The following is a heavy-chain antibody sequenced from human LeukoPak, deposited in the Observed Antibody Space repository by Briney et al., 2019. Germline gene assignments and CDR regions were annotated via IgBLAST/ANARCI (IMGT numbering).Heavy chain of an antibody. D-gene: IGHD6-13*01. CDR3: ARGDSLGVAAAGPYY. CDR1: GYTFASYD. Sequence: ASVKVSCKASGYTFASYDINWVRQATGQGLEWMGWMNPNSGNTGYAQKFQGRVTMTRNTSISTAYMELSSLRSEDTAVYYCARGDSLGVAAAGPYYWGQGTLVTVSS. J-gene: IGHJ4*02. CDR2: MNPNSGNT. V-gene: IGHV1-8*01.